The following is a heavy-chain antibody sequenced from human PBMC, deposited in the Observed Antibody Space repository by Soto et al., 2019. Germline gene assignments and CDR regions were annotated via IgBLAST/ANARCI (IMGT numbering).Heavy chain of an antibody. D-gene: IGHD3-22*01. CDR3: ARDIDYYDSSGYQDY. Sequence: LRLYCAASGFIFSRYEMNWVRQAPGKGLEWGSYINTRGNIIHYADSVKGRFTIPRDNAENSLYLQMNSLIADDTAVYYCARDIDYYDSSGYQDYWGQASLVTVSS. CDR2: INTRGNII. CDR1: GFIFSRYE. V-gene: IGHV3-48*03. J-gene: IGHJ4*02.